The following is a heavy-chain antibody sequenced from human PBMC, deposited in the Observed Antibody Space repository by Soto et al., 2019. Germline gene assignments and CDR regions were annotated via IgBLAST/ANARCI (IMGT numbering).Heavy chain of an antibody. CDR3: TRANWYSEY. CDR2: IYYNGNT. Sequence: QVQLQESGPGLVKPSETLSLTCSVSGSSISNHYWSWIRQPPGKGLEWIGYIYYNGNTNYSPSLKSRVTMSVDTSRNQISLKLTTVTAADTAVYYCTRANWYSEYWGQGTLVTVSS. CDR1: GSSISNHY. J-gene: IGHJ4*02. V-gene: IGHV4-59*11. D-gene: IGHD7-27*01.